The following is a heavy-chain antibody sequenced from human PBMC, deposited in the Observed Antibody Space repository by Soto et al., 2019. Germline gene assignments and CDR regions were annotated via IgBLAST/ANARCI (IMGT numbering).Heavy chain of an antibody. CDR3: ARMVYYYDSSGIIYYYGMDV. J-gene: IGHJ6*02. Sequence: ASVKGSCKTSGGTYSRYASSWVRQANGQGLEWMGGIIPIFGTANYAQKFQGRVTITADESTSTAYMELSSLRSEDTAVYYCARMVYYYDSSGIIYYYGMDVWGQGTTVTVSS. V-gene: IGHV1-69*13. CDR1: GGTYSRYA. D-gene: IGHD3-22*01. CDR2: IIPIFGTA.